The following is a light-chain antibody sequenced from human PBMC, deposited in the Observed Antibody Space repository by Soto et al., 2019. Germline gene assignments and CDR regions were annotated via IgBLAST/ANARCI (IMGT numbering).Light chain of an antibody. CDR2: EVS. CDR1: SSDVGGYNY. V-gene: IGLV2-14*01. Sequence: QSALTQPASVSGSPGQSITVSCTGTSSDVGGYNYVSWYQQHPGKAPKLMIYEVSNRPSGVSTRFSGSKSGNTASLTISGLQAEDEADYYCSSYTSRATLVFGTGTRSPS. CDR3: SSYTSRATLV. J-gene: IGLJ1*01.